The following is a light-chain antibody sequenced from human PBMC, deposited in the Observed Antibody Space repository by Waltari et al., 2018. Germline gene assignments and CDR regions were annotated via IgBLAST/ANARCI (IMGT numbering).Light chain of an antibody. Sequence: EIVVTQSPASLSVSPGERATLSCRASQSVSSNLPWYQQKPGQAPRILIYEASTRATGIPARFSGSESGTEFTLTISSLQSEDFAVYYCQQSNNWPWTFGQGTKVEIK. CDR1: QSVSSN. V-gene: IGKV3-15*01. J-gene: IGKJ1*01. CDR2: EAS. CDR3: QQSNNWPWT.